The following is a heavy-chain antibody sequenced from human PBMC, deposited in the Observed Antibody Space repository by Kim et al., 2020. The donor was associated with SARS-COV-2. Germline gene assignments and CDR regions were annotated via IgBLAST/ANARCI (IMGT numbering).Heavy chain of an antibody. Sequence: SVKVSCKASGGTFSSYAISWVRQAPGQGLEWMGGIIPIFGTANYAQKFQGRVTITADESTSTAYMELSSLRSEETAVSYCARGLSRWYASWFDPWGQGTLVTVSS. J-gene: IGHJ5*02. CDR3: ARGLSRWYASWFDP. CDR2: IIPIFGTA. CDR1: GGTFSSYA. D-gene: IGHD6-19*01. V-gene: IGHV1-69*13.